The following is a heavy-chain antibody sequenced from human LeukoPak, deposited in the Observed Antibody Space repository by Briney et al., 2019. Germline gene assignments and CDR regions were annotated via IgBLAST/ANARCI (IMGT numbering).Heavy chain of an antibody. CDR3: AKAEREWLARRGGFQDY. CDR1: GFTFSSYA. CDR2: ISGSGGST. V-gene: IGHV3-23*01. D-gene: IGHD6-19*01. J-gene: IGHJ4*02. Sequence: GGSLRLSCAASGFTFSSYAMSWVRQAPGKGLEWVSAISGSGGSTYYADSVKGRFTISRDNSKNTLYLQMNSLRAEDTAVYYCAKAEREWLARRGGFQDYWGQGILVTVSS.